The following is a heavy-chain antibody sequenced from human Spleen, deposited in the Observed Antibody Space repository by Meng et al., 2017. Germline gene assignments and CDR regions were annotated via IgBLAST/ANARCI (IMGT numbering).Heavy chain of an antibody. D-gene: IGHD3-10*01. CDR2: ISGSGNST. J-gene: IGHJ4*02. Sequence: GGSLRLSCAASGFTFSSYAMSWVRQAPGKGLEWVSAISGSGNSTYYADSVKGRFSISRDNSKNTLYVQMNSLRAEDTAVYYCAKDMQPSYGSGSYSSDYWGQGTLVTVSS. CDR1: GFTFSSYA. V-gene: IGHV3-23*01. CDR3: AKDMQPSYGSGSYSSDY.